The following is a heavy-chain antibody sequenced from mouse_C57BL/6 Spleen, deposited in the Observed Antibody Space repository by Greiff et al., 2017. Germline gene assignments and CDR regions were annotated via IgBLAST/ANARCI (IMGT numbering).Heavy chain of an antibody. Sequence: VQLQQSGPVLVKPGASVKMSCKASGYTFTDYYMNWVKQSHGKSLEWIGVINPYNGGTSYNQKFKGKATLTVDKSSSTAYMELNSLTSEDSAVYYCARDSPWFAYWGQGTLVTVSA. CDR2: INPYNGGT. CDR1: GYTFTDYY. J-gene: IGHJ3*01. CDR3: ARDSPWFAY. V-gene: IGHV1-19*01.